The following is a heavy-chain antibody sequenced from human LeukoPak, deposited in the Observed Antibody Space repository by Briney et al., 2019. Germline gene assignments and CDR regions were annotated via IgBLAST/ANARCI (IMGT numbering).Heavy chain of an antibody. Sequence: SSETLSLTCAVSGGSISGSSYYWGWIRQPPGKKLEWIGSIYSSGSTYYNPSLKSRVTISVDTSKNQFSLKLSSVTAADTAVYYCAREDTPMVTPFDYWGQGTLVTVSS. CDR1: GGSISGSSYY. D-gene: IGHD5-18*01. CDR3: AREDTPMVTPFDY. V-gene: IGHV4-39*07. J-gene: IGHJ4*02. CDR2: IYSSGST.